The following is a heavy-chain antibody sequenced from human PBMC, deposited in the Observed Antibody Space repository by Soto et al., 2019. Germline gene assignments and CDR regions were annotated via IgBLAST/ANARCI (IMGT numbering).Heavy chain of an antibody. J-gene: IGHJ4*02. CDR1: GYTFTSYG. D-gene: IGHD2-2*01. Sequence: ASVKVSCKASGYTFTSYGISWVRQAPGQGLEWMGWISAYNGNTNYAQKLQGRVTMTTDTSTSTAYMELRSLRSDDTAVYYCARDIVVVPAAIGILDYWGRGTLVTVSS. CDR2: ISAYNGNT. CDR3: ARDIVVVPAAIGILDY. V-gene: IGHV1-18*01.